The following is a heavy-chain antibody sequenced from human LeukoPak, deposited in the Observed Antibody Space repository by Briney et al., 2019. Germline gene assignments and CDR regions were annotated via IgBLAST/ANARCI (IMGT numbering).Heavy chain of an antibody. CDR1: GFTFDDYA. CDR2: ISWNSGSI. D-gene: IGHD5-12*01. J-gene: IGHJ6*03. V-gene: IGHV3-9*01. CDR3: AKGGGYEAQYYYYYLDV. Sequence: PGRSLRLSCAASGFTFDDYAMHWVRQAPGKGLEWVSGISWNSGSIGYADSVKGRFTISRDNSKNTLYLQMKSLRAEDTAVYYCAKGGGYEAQYYYYYLDVWGKGTTVTISS.